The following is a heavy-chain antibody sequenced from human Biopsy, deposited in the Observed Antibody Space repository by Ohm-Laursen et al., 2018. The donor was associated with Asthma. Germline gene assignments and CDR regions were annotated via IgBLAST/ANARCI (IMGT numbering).Heavy chain of an antibody. CDR1: GYPFTDYS. V-gene: IGHV1-2*06. D-gene: IGHD3-16*01. CDR3: ARIKIRIGAGTDRYFDL. Sequence: SVKVSCNASGYPFTDYSVHWVRQAPGQGLEWMGRIDPNSGGTNYAQKFLGRVTMTRDTSVNTAFMVLSRLRSDDTAVYYCARIKIRIGAGTDRYFDLWGRGTLVTVPS. CDR2: IDPNSGGT. J-gene: IGHJ2*01.